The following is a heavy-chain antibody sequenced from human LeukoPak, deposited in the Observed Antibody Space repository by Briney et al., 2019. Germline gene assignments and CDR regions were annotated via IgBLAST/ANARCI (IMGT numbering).Heavy chain of an antibody. D-gene: IGHD3-3*01. CDR2: INQDGSEI. J-gene: IGHJ4*02. V-gene: IGHV3-7*01. CDR3: ARVSFGVVIIEYLDY. Sequence: GGSLRLSCAASGFTFSNYWMSWVRQAPGKGLEWLANINQDGSEIYYVDSVKGRFTISRDNGKNSLYLQINSLRADDTAVYYCARVSFGVVIIEYLDYWGQGTLVTVSS. CDR1: GFTFSNYW.